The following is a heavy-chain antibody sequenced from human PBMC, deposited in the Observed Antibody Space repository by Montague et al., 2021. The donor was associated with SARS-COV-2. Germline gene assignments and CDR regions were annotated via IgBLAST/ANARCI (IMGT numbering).Heavy chain of an antibody. CDR1: GGSASSGSYY. Sequence: SETLSLTCTVSGGSASSGSYYWSWIRQPPGKGLEWIGYIYYSGSTNYNPSLKSRVTISVDTSKNQFSLKLSSVTAADTAVYYCARDPWHITIFVVVTRYGMDVWGQGTTVTVSS. J-gene: IGHJ6*02. CDR2: IYYSGST. D-gene: IGHD3-3*01. CDR3: ARDPWHITIFVVVTRYGMDV. V-gene: IGHV4-61*01.